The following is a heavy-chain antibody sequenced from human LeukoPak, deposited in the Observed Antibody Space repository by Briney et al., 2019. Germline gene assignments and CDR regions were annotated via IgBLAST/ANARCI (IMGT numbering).Heavy chain of an antibody. D-gene: IGHD3-10*01. CDR3: ARRGGSGRSFDY. J-gene: IGHJ4*02. CDR2: IYYSGST. Sequence: PSETLSLTCTVSGASVSSGGYYWSWIRQPPGQGLEWIGYIYYSGSTNYNPSLKRRVTISVDTSKNQFSLKVNSVTAADTAIYYCARRGGSGRSFDYWGQGTLVTVSS. V-gene: IGHV4-61*08. CDR1: GASVSSGGYY.